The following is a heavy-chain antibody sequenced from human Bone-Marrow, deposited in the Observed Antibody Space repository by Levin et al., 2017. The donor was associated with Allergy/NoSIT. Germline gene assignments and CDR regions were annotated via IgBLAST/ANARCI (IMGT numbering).Heavy chain of an antibody. Sequence: GSLRLSCAASGFTFSDFYMTWIRQAPGKGLEWVSYISSSGTATNYADSVRGRFTLSRDNPKNSLYLQMNSLRAEDTAVYYCARVYYYDTSGRGAFDFWGQGTMVTVSS. CDR1: GFTFSDFY. J-gene: IGHJ3*01. CDR3: ARVYYYDTSGRGAFDF. V-gene: IGHV3-11*01. D-gene: IGHD3-22*01. CDR2: ISSSGTAT.